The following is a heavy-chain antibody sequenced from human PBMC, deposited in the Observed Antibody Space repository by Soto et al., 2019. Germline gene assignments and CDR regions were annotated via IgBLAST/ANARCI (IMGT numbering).Heavy chain of an antibody. D-gene: IGHD3-22*01. CDR3: ARAPLPYRSGYDVDY. V-gene: IGHV3-30-3*01. CDR2: ISYDGSNK. Sequence: QVQLVESGGGVVQPGRSLRLSCAASGFTFSSYAMHWVRQAPGKGLEWVAVISYDGSNKYYADSVKGRFTISRDNSKNTLYLQMNSLRAEDTAVYYCARAPLPYRSGYDVDYWGQGTLVTVSS. CDR1: GFTFSSYA. J-gene: IGHJ4*02.